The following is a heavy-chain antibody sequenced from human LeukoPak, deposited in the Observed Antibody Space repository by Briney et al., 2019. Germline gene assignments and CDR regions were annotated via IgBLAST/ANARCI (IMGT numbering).Heavy chain of an antibody. CDR3: ARWEGILAFAYYYYMDV. V-gene: IGHV1-2*06. Sequence: ASVKVSRKASGYTFTGYYMHWLRQAPGQGLEWMVRINPNSGGTNYAQKFQSRVPMTRATSLRTAYKELSRLRSDDTAVYYCARWEGILAFAYYYYMDVXGKGTTVTV. J-gene: IGHJ6*03. CDR1: GYTFTGYY. CDR2: INPNSGGT. D-gene: IGHD3-9*01.